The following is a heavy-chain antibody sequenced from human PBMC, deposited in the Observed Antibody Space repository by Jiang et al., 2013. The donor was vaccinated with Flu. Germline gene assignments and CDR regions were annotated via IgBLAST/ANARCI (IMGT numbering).Heavy chain of an antibody. CDR3: AREMGIAAAGPPFDYGMDV. V-gene: IGHV1-2*04. CDR1: GYTFTGYY. CDR2: INPNSGGT. Sequence: KVSCKASGYTFTGYYMHWVRQAPGQGLEWMGWINPNSGGTNYAQKFQGWVTMTRDTSISTAYMELSRLRSDDTAVYYCAREMGIAAAGPPFDYGMDVWGQGTTVTVSS. J-gene: IGHJ6*02. D-gene: IGHD6-13*01.